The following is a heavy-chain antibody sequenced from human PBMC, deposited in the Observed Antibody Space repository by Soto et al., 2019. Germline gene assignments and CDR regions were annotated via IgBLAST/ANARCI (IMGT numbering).Heavy chain of an antibody. D-gene: IGHD4-4*01. V-gene: IGHV3-64D*06. Sequence: GGSLRLSCSASGFTFSTYAMHWVRQAPGKGLEYVSAISSNGGSTYYGDSVKGRFTISRDNSKNTLYLQMSSLRGGDTAVYFCVRDPSGEWLQSTYYYGMDVWGQGTTVTVSS. CDR1: GFTFSTYA. CDR3: VRDPSGEWLQSTYYYGMDV. CDR2: ISSNGGST. J-gene: IGHJ6*02.